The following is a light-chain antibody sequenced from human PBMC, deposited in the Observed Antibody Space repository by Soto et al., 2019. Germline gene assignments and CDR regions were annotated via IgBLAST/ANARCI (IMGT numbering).Light chain of an antibody. J-gene: IGLJ3*02. CDR2: DVS. CDR1: SSDVGGYNY. CDR3: SSYTSSTTLVV. Sequence: QSALTQPASVSGSPGQSITISCTGTSSDVGGYNYVSWYQQHPGKAPKLMIYDVSNRPSGVSTRFSGSKSDNTASLTISGLHAEDEAYYYCSSYTSSTTLVVFGGGTKLTVL. V-gene: IGLV2-14*03.